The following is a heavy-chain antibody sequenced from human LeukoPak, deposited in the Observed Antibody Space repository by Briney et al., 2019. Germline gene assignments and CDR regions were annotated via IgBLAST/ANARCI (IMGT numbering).Heavy chain of an antibody. CDR1: GGTFSSYA. V-gene: IGHV1-69*05. Sequence: GSSVKVSCKASGGTFSSYAISWVRQAPGQWLEWMGRIIPIFGTANYAQKFQGRVTITTDESTSTAYMELSSLRSEDTAVYYCARVPTMVVTDDAFDIWGQGTMVTVSS. CDR3: ARVPTMVVTDDAFDI. CDR2: IIPIFGTA. J-gene: IGHJ3*02. D-gene: IGHD4-23*01.